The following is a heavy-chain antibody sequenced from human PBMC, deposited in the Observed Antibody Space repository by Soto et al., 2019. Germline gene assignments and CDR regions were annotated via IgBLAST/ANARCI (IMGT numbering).Heavy chain of an antibody. V-gene: IGHV3-21*01. CDR1: GFTFITYS. J-gene: IGHJ6*02. CDR3: ARHYTAWPLPYGLGV. CDR2: IGSPSEV. D-gene: IGHD3-3*01. Sequence: SLRLACVGSGFTFITYSITWIRQPPGKVLEWLSSIGSPSEVYSAHSEKGRFCISGGKGKNSVSRQMNSLRAEGTAVYYCARHYTAWPLPYGLGVCGQLHTIAVSS.